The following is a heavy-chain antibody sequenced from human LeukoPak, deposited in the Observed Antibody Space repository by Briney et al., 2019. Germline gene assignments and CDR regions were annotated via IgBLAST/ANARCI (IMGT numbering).Heavy chain of an antibody. V-gene: IGHV3-30-3*01. CDR2: ISYDGSNK. J-gene: IGHJ6*02. D-gene: IGHD3-3*01. Sequence: GRSLRLSCAASGFTFSSYAMHWVRQAPGKGLEWVAVISYDGSNKYYADSVKGRFTISRDNSKNTLYLQMNGLRAEDTAVYYCARDSITIFGVAPPHYYGMDVWGQGTTVTVSS. CDR3: ARDSITIFGVAPPHYYGMDV. CDR1: GFTFSSYA.